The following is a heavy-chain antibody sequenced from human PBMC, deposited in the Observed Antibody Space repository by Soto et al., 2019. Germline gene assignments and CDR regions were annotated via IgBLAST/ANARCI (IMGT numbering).Heavy chain of an antibody. Sequence: ASVKVSCKASGYTFTSYYMHWVRQAPGQGLEWMGIINPSGGSTSYAQKFQGRVTMTRDTSTSTVYMELSSLRSDDTAVYYCARSRYYYDSSGYYGEFFDPWGQGTLVTVSS. V-gene: IGHV1-46*01. CDR3: ARSRYYYDSSGYYGEFFDP. J-gene: IGHJ5*02. CDR2: INPSGGST. CDR1: GYTFTSYY. D-gene: IGHD3-22*01.